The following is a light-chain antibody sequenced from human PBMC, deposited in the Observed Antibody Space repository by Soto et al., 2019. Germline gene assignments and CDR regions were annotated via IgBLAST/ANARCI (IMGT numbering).Light chain of an antibody. J-gene: IGKJ4*01. CDR2: EVS. CDR1: QDIRKC. V-gene: IGKV1-33*01. Sequence: DIQMTQSPSSVSASVGDRVTITCQASQDIRKCLNWYQQKPGKAPKLLIFEVSDLQRGVPSRFSGSRSGTDFTFTISSLQPEDVATYYCQQFDSVPITFGGGTKVDIK. CDR3: QQFDSVPIT.